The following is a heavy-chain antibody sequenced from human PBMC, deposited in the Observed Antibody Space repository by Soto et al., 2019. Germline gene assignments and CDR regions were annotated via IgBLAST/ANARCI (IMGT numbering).Heavy chain of an antibody. J-gene: IGHJ6*02. CDR3: ARARFDSWSHIYYGLDV. CDR2: INHSGST. Sequence: NPSETLSLTCAVNGGSFSGCYWTWLRQPPGKGLEWIGEINHSGSTDYNPALKSRVMMSVDTSKNQFSLRVSSVTAADTAVYYCARARFDSWSHIYYGLDVWGQGTTVTVSS. V-gene: IGHV4-34*01. CDR1: GGSFSGCY. D-gene: IGHD3-3*01.